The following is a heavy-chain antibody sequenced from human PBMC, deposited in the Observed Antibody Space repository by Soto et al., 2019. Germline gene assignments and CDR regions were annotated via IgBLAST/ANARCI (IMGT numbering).Heavy chain of an antibody. CDR2: ITTHNGET. CDR1: GYSFTTYG. Sequence: QAQLVQSGAEVKKPGASVRVSCKASGYSFTTYGITWVRQAPGEGLEWMGWITTHNGETQYAQAYKGRVTMTTDTSSSTAYVELRGLRSDDTAIYYCARVLIPAAISNFFYFGMDVWGHGTSVTVSS. J-gene: IGHJ6*02. D-gene: IGHD2-2*01. CDR3: ARVLIPAAISNFFYFGMDV. V-gene: IGHV1-18*04.